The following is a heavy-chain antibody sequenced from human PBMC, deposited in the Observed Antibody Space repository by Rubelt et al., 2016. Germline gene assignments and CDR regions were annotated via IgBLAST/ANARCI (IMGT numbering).Heavy chain of an antibody. V-gene: IGHV3-11*01. CDR2: ISGSGGST. CDR3: ARDQRRNSAFDY. Sequence: GLEWVSAISGSGGSTYYADSVKGRFTISRDNAKNSLYLQMNSLRAEDTAVYYCARDQRRNSAFDYWGQGTLVTVSS. J-gene: IGHJ4*02. D-gene: IGHD4-23*01.